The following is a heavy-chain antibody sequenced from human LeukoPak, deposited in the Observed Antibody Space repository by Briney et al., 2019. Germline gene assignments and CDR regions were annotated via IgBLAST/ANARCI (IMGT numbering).Heavy chain of an antibody. D-gene: IGHD3-10*01. J-gene: IGHJ6*02. CDR2: IYTSGST. CDR3: AREIPDYYGSGSYYIYYGMGV. CDR1: GGSISSYY. V-gene: IGHV4-4*07. Sequence: SETLSLTCTVSGGSISSYYWSWIRQPAGKGLEWIGRIYTSGSTNYNPSLKSRVTMSVDTSKNQFSLKLSSVTAADTAVYYCAREIPDYYGSGSYYIYYGMGVWGQGTTVTVSS.